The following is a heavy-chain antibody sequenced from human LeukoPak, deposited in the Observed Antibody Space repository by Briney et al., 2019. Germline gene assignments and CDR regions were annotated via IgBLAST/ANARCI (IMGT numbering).Heavy chain of an antibody. CDR1: GFTFSSYA. D-gene: IGHD6-19*01. J-gene: IGHJ4*02. Sequence: PGGSLRLSCAASGFTFSSYAMSWVRQAPGRGLEWVSAISGSGGSTYYADSVKGRFTISRDNSKNTLYLQMNSLRAEDTAVYYCAKDLGTYSSGWYGGYWGQGTLVTVSS. CDR2: ISGSGGST. CDR3: AKDLGTYSSGWYGGY. V-gene: IGHV3-23*01.